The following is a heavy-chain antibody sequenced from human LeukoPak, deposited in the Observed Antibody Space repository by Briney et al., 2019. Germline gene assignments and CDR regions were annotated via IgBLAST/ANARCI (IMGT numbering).Heavy chain of an antibody. CDR2: INSAGSST. CDR3: AKEAPCSGGSCYSWYFDY. Sequence: GGSLRLSCAASGFTFSSYWMHWVRQAPGKGLVWVSHINSAGSSTSYADSVKGRFTISRDNSKNTLYLQMNSLRAEDTAVYYCAKEAPCSGGSCYSWYFDYWGQGTLVTVSS. D-gene: IGHD2-15*01. CDR1: GFTFSSYW. V-gene: IGHV3-74*01. J-gene: IGHJ4*02.